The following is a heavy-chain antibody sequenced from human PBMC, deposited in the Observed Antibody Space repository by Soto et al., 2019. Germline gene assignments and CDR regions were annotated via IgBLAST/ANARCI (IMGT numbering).Heavy chain of an antibody. CDR3: ARGPPHSSSWWFDY. CDR2: ISYDGSNK. J-gene: IGHJ4*02. D-gene: IGHD6-13*01. Sequence: GGSLRLSCAASGFTFSSYAMHWVRQAPGKGLEWVAVISYDGSNKYYADSVKGRFTISRDNSKNTLYLQMNSLRAEDTAVYYFARGPPHSSSWWFDYWGQGTLVTVSS. CDR1: GFTFSSYA. V-gene: IGHV3-30-3*01.